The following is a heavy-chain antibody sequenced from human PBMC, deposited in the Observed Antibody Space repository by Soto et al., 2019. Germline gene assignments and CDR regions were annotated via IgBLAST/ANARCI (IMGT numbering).Heavy chain of an antibody. D-gene: IGHD3-10*01. V-gene: IGHV5-51*01. CDR2: IYPGDSDT. J-gene: IGHJ4*02. Sequence: PGESLKISCKGSGYSFTSYWIGWVRQMPGKGLEWMGIIYPGDSDTRYSPSFQGQVTISADKSISTAYLQWSSLKASDTAMYYCARHVAAVYYGSGSFDYWGQGTLVTVSS. CDR1: GYSFTSYW. CDR3: ARHVAAVYYGSGSFDY.